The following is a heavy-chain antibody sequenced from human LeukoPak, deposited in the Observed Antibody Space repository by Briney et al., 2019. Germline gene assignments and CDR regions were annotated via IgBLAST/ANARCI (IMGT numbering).Heavy chain of an antibody. V-gene: IGHV3-48*03. CDR3: ARERAGEDAFDI. D-gene: IGHD7-27*01. CDR1: GFTFSSYE. Sequence: SGGSLRLSCAASGFTFSSYEMNWVRQAPGKGLEWVSYITDSGSNIYYADSVKVRFTISRDNAKNSLYLQINTLRVEDTGVYYCARERAGEDAFDIWCQGTMVTVSS. CDR2: ITDSGSNI. J-gene: IGHJ3*02.